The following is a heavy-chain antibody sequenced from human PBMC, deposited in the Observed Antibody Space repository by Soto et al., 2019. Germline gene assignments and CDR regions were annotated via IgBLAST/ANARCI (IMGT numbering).Heavy chain of an antibody. CDR3: ARGRFLDF. CDR2: VYYSGST. Sequence: QVQLQESGPGLVKPSQTLSLTCSVSGASISDGNYYWTWIRQSPARGLEGIGYVYYSGSTYYNPSLQSRVTIAADTSNNYYSLKLNSVTVADTAVYFCARGRFLDFWGQGILVTVSS. J-gene: IGHJ4*02. D-gene: IGHD3-3*01. CDR1: GASISDGNYY. V-gene: IGHV4-30-4*01.